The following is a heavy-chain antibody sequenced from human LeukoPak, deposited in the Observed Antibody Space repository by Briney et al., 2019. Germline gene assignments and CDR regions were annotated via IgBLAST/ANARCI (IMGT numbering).Heavy chain of an antibody. CDR2: IGTGSSDI. J-gene: IGHJ4*02. CDR3: ARDPTRDGSGYYYNY. D-gene: IGHD3-22*01. CDR1: GFTFSTSG. Sequence: GGSLRLSCAGSGFTFSTSGMNWVRQAPGEGLELVSFIGTGSSDIYYADSVKGRFTISRDNAKNSLYLQMNSLRAEDTAVYYCARDPTRDGSGYYYNYWGQGTLVTVSS. V-gene: IGHV3-21*04.